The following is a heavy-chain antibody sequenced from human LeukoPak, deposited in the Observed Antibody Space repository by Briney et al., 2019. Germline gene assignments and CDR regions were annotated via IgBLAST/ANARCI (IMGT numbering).Heavy chain of an antibody. V-gene: IGHV3-21*01. CDR3: ARDLPNYYGSGVGYFDL. Sequence: GGSLRLSCAASGFTFSSYSMNWVRQAPGKGLEWVSSVSSSGRHMYYADSVKGRFTISRDNAKSSLYLQMNSLRAEDTAVYYCARDLPNYYGSGVGYFDLWGRGTLVTVSS. CDR2: VSSSGRHM. J-gene: IGHJ2*01. CDR1: GFTFSSYS. D-gene: IGHD3-10*01.